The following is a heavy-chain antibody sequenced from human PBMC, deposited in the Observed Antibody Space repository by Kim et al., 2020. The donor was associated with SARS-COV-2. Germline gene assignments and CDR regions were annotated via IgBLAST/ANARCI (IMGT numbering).Heavy chain of an antibody. CDR3: ASGVYYYGSGSYYAGYYGMDV. CDR1: GFTFSSYG. Sequence: GGSLRLSCAASGFTFSSYGMHWVRQAPGKGLEWVAVIWYDGSNKYYADSVKGRFTISRDNSKNTLYLQMNSLRAEDTAVYYCASGVYYYGSGSYYAGYYGMDVWGQGTTVTVSS. CDR2: IWYDGSNK. V-gene: IGHV3-33*01. D-gene: IGHD3-10*01. J-gene: IGHJ6*02.